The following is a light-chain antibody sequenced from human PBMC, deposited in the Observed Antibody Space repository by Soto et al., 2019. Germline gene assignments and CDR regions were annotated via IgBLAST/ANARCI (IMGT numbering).Light chain of an antibody. V-gene: IGLV2-14*01. Sequence: QSSLTHYASLSGSLGQSITISCTGTSSDVGAYNYVSWYQQQPGKAPKLMISEVSNRPSGVSNRFSGSKSGNTASLIISGLQAEDEADYYCCSFTSITTYVFGTGTKVTVL. J-gene: IGLJ1*01. CDR3: CSFTSITTYV. CDR1: SSDVGAYNY. CDR2: EVS.